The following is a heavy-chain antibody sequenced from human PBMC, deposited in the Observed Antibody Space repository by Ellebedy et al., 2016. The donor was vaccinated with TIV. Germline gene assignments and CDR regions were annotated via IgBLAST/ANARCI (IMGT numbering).Heavy chain of an antibody. V-gene: IGHV4-39*01. CDR1: GGSISSSSYY. Sequence: MPSETLSLTCTVSGGSISSSSYYWGWIRQPPGKGLEWIGSIYYSGSTYYNPSLKSRVTISVDTSKNQFSLKLSSVTAADTAVYYCARHVDEYSSSKRFDPWGQGTLATVSS. J-gene: IGHJ5*02. CDR3: ARHVDEYSSSKRFDP. D-gene: IGHD6-6*01. CDR2: IYYSGST.